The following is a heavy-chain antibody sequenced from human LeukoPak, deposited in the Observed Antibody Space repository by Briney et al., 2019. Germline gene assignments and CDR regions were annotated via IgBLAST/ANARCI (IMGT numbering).Heavy chain of an antibody. CDR2: IYAGGST. D-gene: IGHD3-9*01. V-gene: IGHV3-66*01. CDR1: GFTFNTYA. J-gene: IGHJ4*01. Sequence: PGGSLRLSCAASGFTFNTYAMSWVRQAPGKGLEWVSIIYAGGSTYYADSVKGRFTISRDSSNNTLFLQMSNLRADDSGLYYCATDIRSSPLGFWGHGTLVTVSS. CDR3: ATDIRSSPLGF.